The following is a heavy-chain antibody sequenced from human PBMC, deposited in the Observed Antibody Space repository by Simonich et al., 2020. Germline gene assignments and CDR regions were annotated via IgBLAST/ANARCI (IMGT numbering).Heavy chain of an antibody. J-gene: IGHJ3*02. D-gene: IGHD3-16*01. CDR3: ARPLGIVWAFDI. Sequence: QVQLQQWGAGLLKPSETLSLTCAVYGGSFSGYYWSWIRQPPGKGLGWIGEINHSGSTNSNPSLKRRVTISVDTSKNQFSMKLSYVTAADTAVYYCARPLGIVWAFDIWGQGTMVTVSS. CDR1: GGSFSGYY. CDR2: INHSGST. V-gene: IGHV4-34*01.